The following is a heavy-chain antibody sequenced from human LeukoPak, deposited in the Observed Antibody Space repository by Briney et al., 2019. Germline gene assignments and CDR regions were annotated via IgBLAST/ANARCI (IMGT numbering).Heavy chain of an antibody. CDR3: ATLGLVDTMGTAA. V-gene: IGHV3-74*01. CDR2: INRGGSST. Sequence: PGGSLRLSCAASGFTFSSYEMHWVRQAPGKGLVWVSHINRGGSSTNLADSVKGRVTISRDNAKDTLYLQMSSLRTEDTAVYYCATLGLVDTMGTAAWGQGTLVTVSS. J-gene: IGHJ5*02. CDR1: GFTFSSYE. D-gene: IGHD5-18*01.